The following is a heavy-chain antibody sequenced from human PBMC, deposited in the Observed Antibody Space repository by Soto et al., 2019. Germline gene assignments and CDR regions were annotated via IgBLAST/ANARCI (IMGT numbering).Heavy chain of an antibody. D-gene: IGHD5-12*01. CDR3: ARDRSGYDQTPDH. CDR2: IWYDGNNK. Sequence: QVQLVESGGGVVQPGRSLRLSCAASGFTFRSYGMHWVRQAPGKGLEWVAVIWYDGNNKYYSDSVKGRFTISRDNSKDTLYLQMNSLRAEDTAVYYCARDRSGYDQTPDHWGQGTLVTVSS. J-gene: IGHJ5*02. CDR1: GFTFRSYG. V-gene: IGHV3-33*01.